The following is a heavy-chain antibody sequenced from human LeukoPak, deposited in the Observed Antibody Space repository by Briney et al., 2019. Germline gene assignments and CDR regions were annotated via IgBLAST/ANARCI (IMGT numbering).Heavy chain of an antibody. D-gene: IGHD6-13*01. CDR1: GFTFSSYW. CDR2: IKYDGSEK. CDR3: ARDGTAAGLYFDF. V-gene: IGHV3-7*01. J-gene: IGHJ4*02. Sequence: GGSLRLSCAVSGFTFSSYWMNWVRPAPGKGLEWVASIKYDGSEKYCVDSVKGRFTISRDNAKNSLYLQMNSLRTEDTAVYYCARDGTAAGLYFDFWGQGTLVTVSS.